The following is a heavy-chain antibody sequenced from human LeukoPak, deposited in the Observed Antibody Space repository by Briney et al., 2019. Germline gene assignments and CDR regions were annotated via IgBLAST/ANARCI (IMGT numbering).Heavy chain of an antibody. CDR3: ARDYGDYRVGRSYYGMDV. Sequence: GGSLRLSCAASGFTFSSYAMHWARQAPGKGLEWVAVISYDGSNKYYADSVKGRFTISRDNSKNTLYLQMNSLRAEDTAVYYCARDYGDYRVGRSYYGMDVWGQGTTVTVSS. V-gene: IGHV3-30-3*01. D-gene: IGHD4-17*01. CDR1: GFTFSSYA. CDR2: ISYDGSNK. J-gene: IGHJ6*02.